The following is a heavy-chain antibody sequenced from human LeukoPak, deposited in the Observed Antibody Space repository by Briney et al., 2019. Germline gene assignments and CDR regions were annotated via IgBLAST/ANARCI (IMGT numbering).Heavy chain of an antibody. V-gene: IGHV3-74*01. J-gene: IGHJ3*02. D-gene: IGHD3-3*01. CDR2: INDDGSAT. Sequence: GGSLRLSCAASGFTFSSYWTHWVRQAPGEGLVWVSRINDDGSATAYADSVKGRFTISRDNAKNTLYLQMNSLRAEDTAVYYCARDPQGIFGVSDAFDIWGQGTMVTVSS. CDR3: ARDPQGIFGVSDAFDI. CDR1: GFTFSSYW.